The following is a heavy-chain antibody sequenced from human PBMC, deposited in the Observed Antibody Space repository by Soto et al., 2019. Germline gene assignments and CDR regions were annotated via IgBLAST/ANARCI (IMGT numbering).Heavy chain of an antibody. Sequence: SETLSLTCTVSGXSISNFYWSWIRQPPGKGLEWIGYVYYTGSTSYNPSLKRRVTFSADPSRGQCSLRLNSLTAADTAVYYCARTVLGPDLLADSFVDYYYYMDVWGQGTTFTVSS. D-gene: IGHD3-9*01. CDR2: VYYTGST. CDR1: GXSISNFY. V-gene: IGHV4-59*08. CDR3: ARTVLGPDLLADSFVDYYYYMDV. J-gene: IGHJ6*03.